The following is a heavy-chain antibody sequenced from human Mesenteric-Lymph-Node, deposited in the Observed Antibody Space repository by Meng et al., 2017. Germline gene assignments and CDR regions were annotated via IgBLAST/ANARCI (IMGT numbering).Heavy chain of an antibody. J-gene: IGHJ2*01. CDR3: ARGYYDSSGYGYWYFDL. Sequence: VQPQASGPGLVKPSQTLSLTCTVSGGSISSGDYYWSWIRQPPGKGLEWIGYIYYSGSTYYNPSLKSRVTISVDTSKNQFSLKLSSVTAADTAVYYCARGYYDSSGYGYWYFDLWGRGTLVTVSS. CDR1: GGSISSGDYY. CDR2: IYYSGST. D-gene: IGHD3-22*01. V-gene: IGHV4-30-4*01.